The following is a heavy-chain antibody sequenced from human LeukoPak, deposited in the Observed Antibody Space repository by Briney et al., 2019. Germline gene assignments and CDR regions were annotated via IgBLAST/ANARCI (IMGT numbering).Heavy chain of an antibody. CDR1: GYTFTSYY. Sequence: ASVKVSCKASGYTFTSYYMHWVRQAPGQGLEWMGIINPSGGSTSYAQKFQGRVTMTRDTSTSTVYMELSSLRSEDTAVYYCASRYHGYGDVKRTYYYYGMDVWGQGTTVTVSS. CDR3: ASRYHGYGDVKRTYYYYGMDV. J-gene: IGHJ6*02. V-gene: IGHV1-46*01. CDR2: INPSGGST. D-gene: IGHD4-17*01.